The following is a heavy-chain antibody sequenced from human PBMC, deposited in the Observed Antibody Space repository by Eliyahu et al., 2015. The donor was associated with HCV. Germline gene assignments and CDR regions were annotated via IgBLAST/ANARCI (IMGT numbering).Heavy chain of an antibody. CDR2: ISSSSSYI. CDR3: ARDWIDTAMPKFDY. CDR1: GFXFSNYS. V-gene: IGHV3-21*01. Sequence: EVQLVESGGGLVKPGGSLRLSCAASGFXFSNYSMNWVRQAPGKGLEWVSSISSSSSYIYYADSVKGRFTISRDNAKNSLYLQMNSLRAEDTAVYYCARDWIDTAMPKFDYWGQGTLVTVSS. D-gene: IGHD5-18*01. J-gene: IGHJ4*02.